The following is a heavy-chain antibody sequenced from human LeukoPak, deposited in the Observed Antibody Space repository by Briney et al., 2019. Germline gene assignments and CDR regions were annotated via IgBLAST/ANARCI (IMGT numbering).Heavy chain of an antibody. J-gene: IGHJ4*02. CDR2: IWYDGSNK. Sequence: GGSLRLSCAASGFTFSSYGMHWVRQAPGKGLEWVAVIWYDGSNKYYADSVKGRFTISRDNSKNTLYLQMNSLRAEDTAVYYCAKDHSDFGVVTMGPDYWGQGTLVTVSS. V-gene: IGHV3-33*06. D-gene: IGHD3-3*01. CDR3: AKDHSDFGVVTMGPDY. CDR1: GFTFSSYG.